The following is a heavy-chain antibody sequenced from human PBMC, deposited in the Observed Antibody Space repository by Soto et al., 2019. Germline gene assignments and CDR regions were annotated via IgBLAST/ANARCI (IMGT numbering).Heavy chain of an antibody. J-gene: IGHJ4*02. Sequence: SETLSLTCPVSGGSIISGGYYFICIRQHPGKGLEWIGYIYYSGSTYYNPSLKSRATISVDTSKNQFSLKLSSVTAADTAVYYCARGISSTWYFYFDYWGQGTLVTVSS. D-gene: IGHD6-13*01. CDR2: IYYSGST. V-gene: IGHV4-31*03. CDR1: GGSIISGGYY. CDR3: ARGISSTWYFYFDY.